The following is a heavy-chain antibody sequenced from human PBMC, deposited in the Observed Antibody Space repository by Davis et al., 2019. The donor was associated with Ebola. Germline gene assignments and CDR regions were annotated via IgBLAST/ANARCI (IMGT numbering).Heavy chain of an antibody. CDR2: IYPDDSDT. V-gene: IGHV5-51*01. Sequence: GESLKISCKASGYSFTTYWIAWVRQMPGKGLEWMGSIYPDDSDTRYSPSFQGQVTISVDRSFSTAYLHWSSLKASDTAMYYCARQRGLGLPFGAFDIWGQGTMVTVSS. J-gene: IGHJ3*02. CDR3: ARQRGLGLPFGAFDI. D-gene: IGHD1-26*01. CDR1: GYSFTTYW.